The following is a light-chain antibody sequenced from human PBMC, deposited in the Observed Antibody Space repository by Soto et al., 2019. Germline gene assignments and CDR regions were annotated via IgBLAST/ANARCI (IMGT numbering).Light chain of an antibody. CDR1: QSVSTSY. J-gene: IGKJ2*01. V-gene: IGKV3-20*01. CDR3: QQYGCSPGT. Sequence: EIVLTQSPGTLSLSPGERATLSCRASQSVSTSYLAWYQQKPGQAPRLLIYGASSRATGIPDRFSGSGSGAYFLLTSSRQEPEFLVEYYRQQYGCSPGTFGQGTKLEIK. CDR2: GAS.